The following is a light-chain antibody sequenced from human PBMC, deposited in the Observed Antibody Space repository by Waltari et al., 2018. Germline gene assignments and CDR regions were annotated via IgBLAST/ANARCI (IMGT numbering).Light chain of an antibody. V-gene: IGKV1-17*01. CDR3: LQYNSIPYS. CDR2: SAS. J-gene: IGKJ2*03. Sequence: DIQMTQSPPSLSASAGDRLTITCRASQGINSYLNWYQQKPGKAPKRLIYSASSLESGVPSRFSGSGSGTDFTLTISSLQPEDVANYYCLQYNSIPYSFGQGTKVEIK. CDR1: QGINSY.